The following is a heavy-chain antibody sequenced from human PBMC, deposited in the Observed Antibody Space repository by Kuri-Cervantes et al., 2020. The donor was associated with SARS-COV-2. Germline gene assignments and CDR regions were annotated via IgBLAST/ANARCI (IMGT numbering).Heavy chain of an antibody. CDR2: IYHSGST. J-gene: IGHJ3*02. V-gene: IGHV4-38-2*02. Sequence: GSLRLSCAVSGYSISSGYYWGWIRQPPGKGLEWIGSIYHSGSTYYNPSLKSRVTISIDTSKSQFSLKLSSVTAADTAVYYCARERTLVLHWFGESNDAFDIWGQGTMVTVSS. CDR3: ARERTLVLHWFGESNDAFDI. CDR1: GYSISSGYY. D-gene: IGHD3-10*01.